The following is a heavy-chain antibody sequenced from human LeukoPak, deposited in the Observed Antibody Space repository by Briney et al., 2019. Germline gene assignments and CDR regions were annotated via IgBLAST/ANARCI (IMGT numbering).Heavy chain of an antibody. CDR1: GGSFSGYY. V-gene: IGHV4-34*01. CDR3: ASSRSYYESSGWSYGMDV. J-gene: IGHJ6*02. Sequence: SETLSLTCGVYGGSFSGYYWSWIRQSPGMGLDWIAEINHSGTTNYNPSLKSRVTISLDTSKNQFSLKLTSVTAADTAVYYCASSRSYYESSGWSYGMDVWGQGTTVTVSS. D-gene: IGHD3-22*01. CDR2: INHSGTT.